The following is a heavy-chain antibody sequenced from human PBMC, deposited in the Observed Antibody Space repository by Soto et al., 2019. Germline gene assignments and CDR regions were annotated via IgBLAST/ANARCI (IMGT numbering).Heavy chain of an antibody. CDR2: VYYTWST. Sequence: QVQLQESGPGLVKPSETLSLTCTVSGGSISSYYWSWIRQTPGKGLEWIGYVYYTWSTTYTPSLKSRVTISIDTSKNQFSLRLSSVSAADTAVYYCARQRYDIVTGFYNYGMDVWGQGTTVTVSS. D-gene: IGHD3-9*01. CDR1: GGSISSYY. J-gene: IGHJ6*02. CDR3: ARQRYDIVTGFYNYGMDV. V-gene: IGHV4-59*08.